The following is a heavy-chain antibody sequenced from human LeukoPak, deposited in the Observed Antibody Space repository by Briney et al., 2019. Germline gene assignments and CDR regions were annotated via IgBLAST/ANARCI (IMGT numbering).Heavy chain of an antibody. Sequence: ASVKVSCKASGYTFTGYYMHWVRQAPGQGLEGMGWINPNSGGTNYAQKFQGRVTMTRDTSISTAYMELSRLRSDDTAVYYCAREWLWEGYCSGGSCYGFDYWGQGTLVTVSS. CDR2: INPNSGGT. D-gene: IGHD2-15*01. CDR1: GYTFTGYY. V-gene: IGHV1-2*02. CDR3: AREWLWEGYCSGGSCYGFDY. J-gene: IGHJ4*02.